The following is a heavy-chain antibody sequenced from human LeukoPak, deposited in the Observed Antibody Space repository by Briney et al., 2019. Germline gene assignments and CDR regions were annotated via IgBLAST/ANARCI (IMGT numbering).Heavy chain of an antibody. D-gene: IGHD2-15*01. V-gene: IGHV1-18*01. J-gene: IGHJ6*02. CDR2: ISAYNGNT. CDR1: GYTFTSYG. CDR3: ARRSGGSCYPLCYYYGMDV. Sequence: ASVKVSCKASGYTFTSYGISWVRQAPGQGLEWMGWISAYNGNTNYAQKLQGRVTMTTDTSTSTAHMELGSLRSDDTAVYYCARRSGGSCYPLCYYYGMDVWGQGTTVTVSS.